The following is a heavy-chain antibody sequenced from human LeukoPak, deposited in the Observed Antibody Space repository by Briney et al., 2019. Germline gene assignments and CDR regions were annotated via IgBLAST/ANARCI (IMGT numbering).Heavy chain of an antibody. Sequence: GGSLRLSCAASGFTFDDYAMHWVRQAPGKGLEWVSGISWNSGSRVYADSMKGRFTISRDNAKNSLYLQMNSLTPEDTAFYYCTKASSSWYYPAFGIWGQGTMVAVSS. CDR1: GFTFDDYA. J-gene: IGHJ3*02. V-gene: IGHV3-9*01. CDR3: TKASSSWYYPAFGI. CDR2: ISWNSGSR. D-gene: IGHD6-13*01.